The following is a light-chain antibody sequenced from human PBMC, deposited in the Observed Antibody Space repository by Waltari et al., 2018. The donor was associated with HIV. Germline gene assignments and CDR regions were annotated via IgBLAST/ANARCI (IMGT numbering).Light chain of an antibody. CDR1: QSVSSSY. J-gene: IGKJ2*01. V-gene: IGKV3-20*01. CDR3: QQYGSSLIYT. CDR2: GAS. Sequence: EIVLTQSPGTLSLSPGERATPSCRASQSVSSSYLAWYQQKPGQAPRLLIYGASTRATGITDRFSGSGSGTDFTLTISRLEPEDFAVYYCQQYGSSLIYTFGQGTKLEIK.